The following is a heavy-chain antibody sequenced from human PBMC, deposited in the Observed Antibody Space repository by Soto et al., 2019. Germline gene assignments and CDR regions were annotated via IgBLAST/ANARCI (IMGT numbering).Heavy chain of an antibody. Sequence: ASVKVSCKASGYTFTGYYMHWVRQAPGQGLEWMGWINPNSGGTNYAQKFQGWVTMTRDTSISTAYMELSRLRSDDTAVYYCAGATNNSSGWYNAFDIWGQGTMVTVSS. CDR2: INPNSGGT. CDR3: AGATNNSSGWYNAFDI. V-gene: IGHV1-2*04. J-gene: IGHJ3*02. CDR1: GYTFTGYY. D-gene: IGHD6-19*01.